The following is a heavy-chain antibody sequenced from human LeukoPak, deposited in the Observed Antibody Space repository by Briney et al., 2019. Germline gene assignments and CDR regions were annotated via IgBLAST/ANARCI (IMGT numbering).Heavy chain of an antibody. V-gene: IGHV3-7*04. Sequence: GGSLRLSCVASAFAFSSNWMSWVRQAPGKGLEWVASIKEDGSETYYVDSVKGRFTISRDNAKNSLYLQMNSLRVEDTALYYCARENYYDSSGNDAFDVWGQGTMVTVSS. CDR1: AFAFSSNW. CDR3: ARENYYDSSGNDAFDV. J-gene: IGHJ3*01. D-gene: IGHD3-22*01. CDR2: IKEDGSET.